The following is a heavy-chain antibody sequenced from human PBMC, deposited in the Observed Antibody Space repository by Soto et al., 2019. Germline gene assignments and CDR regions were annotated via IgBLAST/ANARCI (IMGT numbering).Heavy chain of an antibody. CDR3: AKDRGTMALDY. D-gene: IGHD3-10*01. CDR2: TSTDGSKK. V-gene: IGHV3-30*18. J-gene: IGHJ4*02. CDR1: GFTFSNYG. Sequence: QVQLVESGGGVVQPGRSLRLSCAASGFTFSNYGMHWVRQAPGKGLEWVAVTSTDGSKKYYVDSVKGRFTISRDNSKNTLYLQMNSLRVEDTAVYYCAKDRGTMALDYSGQGTLVTVSS.